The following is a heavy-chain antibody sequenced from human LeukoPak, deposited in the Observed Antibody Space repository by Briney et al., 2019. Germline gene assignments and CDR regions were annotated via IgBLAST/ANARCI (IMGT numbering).Heavy chain of an antibody. D-gene: IGHD2-8*01. J-gene: IGHJ4*02. V-gene: IGHV3-23*01. Sequence: GGSLSLSCAASGFTFSNYGMSWVRQAPGKGLEWVSSINPSGGSTDYADSVKGRLTISRDNSKNTLYLQLNSLRVEDTAIYYCAKGGGSNPFDYWGQGTLVTVSS. CDR2: INPSGGST. CDR3: AKGGGSNPFDY. CDR1: GFTFSNYG.